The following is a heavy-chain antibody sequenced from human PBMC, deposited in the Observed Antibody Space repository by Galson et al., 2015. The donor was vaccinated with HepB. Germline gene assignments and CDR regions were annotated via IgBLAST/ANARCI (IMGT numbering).Heavy chain of an antibody. CDR3: ARPRVESNGYGFDY. J-gene: IGHJ4*02. D-gene: IGHD2-8*01. CDR2: ILSSGVGT. V-gene: IGHV3-23*01. CDR1: GFTFRSYG. Sequence: SLRLSCAASGFTFRSYGMSWVRQAPGKGLEWVSSILSSGVGTHDADSVKGRFTTSRDNSKNTLYLQMNSLRAEDTAVYFCARPRVESNGYGFDYWGQGTLVTVSS.